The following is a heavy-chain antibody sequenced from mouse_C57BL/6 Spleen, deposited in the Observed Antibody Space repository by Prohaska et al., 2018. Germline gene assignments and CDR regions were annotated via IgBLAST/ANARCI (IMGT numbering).Heavy chain of an antibody. Sequence: QVQLQQSGPELVKPGASVKISCKASCYAFSSSWLNWVKQRPGKGLEWIGRIYPGDGDTNYNGKFKGKATLTADKSSSTAYMQLSSLTSEDSAVYFCARGGFDYWGQGTTLTVSS. CDR2: IYPGDGDT. J-gene: IGHJ2*01. CDR1: CYAFSSSW. CDR3: ARGGFDY. V-gene: IGHV1-82*01.